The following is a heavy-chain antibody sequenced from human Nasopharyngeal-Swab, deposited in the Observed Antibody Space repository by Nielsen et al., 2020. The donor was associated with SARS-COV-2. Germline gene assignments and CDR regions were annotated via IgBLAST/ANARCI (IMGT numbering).Heavy chain of an antibody. Sequence: WIRQPPGKGLEWVANIKQDGSEKYYVDSVKGRFTISRDNAENSLYLQMNSLRAEDTAVYYCARDVWDIVVVVAANGFDYWGQGTLVTVSS. V-gene: IGHV3-7*01. J-gene: IGHJ4*02. CDR2: IKQDGSEK. CDR3: ARDVWDIVVVVAANGFDY. D-gene: IGHD2-15*01.